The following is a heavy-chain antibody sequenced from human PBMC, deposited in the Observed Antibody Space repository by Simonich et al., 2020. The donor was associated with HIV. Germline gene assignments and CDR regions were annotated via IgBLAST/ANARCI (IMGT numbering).Heavy chain of an antibody. J-gene: IGHJ4*02. Sequence: QVQLVESGGGVVQPGRSLRLSCAASGFTFSSYGMHWVRQTPRKGLEWVAVIWDDGSDKYYADSVKGRFTISRDNSKDTLYLQMNSLRAEDTAVYYCARDLLPWELLDYWGQGTLVTVSS. CDR2: IWDDGSDK. V-gene: IGHV3-33*01. CDR3: ARDLLPWELLDY. CDR1: GFTFSSYG. D-gene: IGHD1-26*01.